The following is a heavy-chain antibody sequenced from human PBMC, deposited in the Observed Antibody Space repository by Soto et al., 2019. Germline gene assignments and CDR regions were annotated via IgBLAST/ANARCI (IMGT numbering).Heavy chain of an antibody. CDR3: ARASQHYYGSGSYYLDY. V-gene: IGHV4-39*01. Sequence: SETLSLTCTVSGGSISSSSYFWGWIRQPPGKGLEWIGSIYYSGSTYYNPSLKSRVTISVDTSKNQFSLKLSSATAADTAVYYCARASQHYYGSGSYYLDYWGQGTLVTVSS. J-gene: IGHJ4*02. CDR2: IYYSGST. D-gene: IGHD3-10*01. CDR1: GGSISSSSYF.